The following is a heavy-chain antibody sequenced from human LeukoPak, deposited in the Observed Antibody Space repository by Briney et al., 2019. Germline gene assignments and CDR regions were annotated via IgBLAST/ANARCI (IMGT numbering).Heavy chain of an antibody. D-gene: IGHD4-17*01. CDR2: ISGSGGST. CDR3: AKDLKLTYTVIGGDAFDI. Sequence: GGSLRPSCAASGFTFSSYAMSWVRQAPGKGLEWVSAISGSGGSTYYADSVKGRFTISRDNSKNTLYLQMNSLRAEDTAVYYCAKDLKLTYTVIGGDAFDIWGQGTMVTVSS. CDR1: GFTFSSYA. J-gene: IGHJ3*02. V-gene: IGHV3-23*01.